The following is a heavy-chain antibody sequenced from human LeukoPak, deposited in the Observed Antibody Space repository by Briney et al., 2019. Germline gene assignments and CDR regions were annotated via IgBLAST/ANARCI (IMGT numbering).Heavy chain of an antibody. CDR3: AADGGLTKAPEIGYYYYYMDV. V-gene: IGHV1-58*02. CDR1: GFTFTSSA. D-gene: IGHD4-23*01. CDR2: IVVGSGNT. Sequence: SVKVSCKASGFTFTSSAMQWVRQARGQRLEWIGWIVVGSGNTNYAQKFQERVTITRGMSTSTAYMELSSLRSEDTAVYYCAADGGLTKAPEIGYYYYYMDVWGKGTTVTVSS. J-gene: IGHJ6*03.